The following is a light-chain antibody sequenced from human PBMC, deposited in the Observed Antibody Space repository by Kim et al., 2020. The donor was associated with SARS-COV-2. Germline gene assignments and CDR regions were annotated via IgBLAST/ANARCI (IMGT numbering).Light chain of an antibody. CDR3: QQYGSSQT. CDR2: GAS. J-gene: IGKJ4*01. CDR1: QSVSSSY. Sequence: LSPGERATRACRASQSVSSSYLAWYQQKPGQAPRLLIYGASSRATGIPDRFSGSGSGTDFTLTISRLEPEDFAVYYCQQYGSSQTFGGGTKVDIK. V-gene: IGKV3-20*01.